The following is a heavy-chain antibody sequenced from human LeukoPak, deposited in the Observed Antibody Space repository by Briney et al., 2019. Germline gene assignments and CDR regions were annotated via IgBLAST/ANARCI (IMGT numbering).Heavy chain of an antibody. CDR2: IYYSRST. V-gene: IGHV4-59*01. CDR3: ARARGKMATTYDY. Sequence: SETLSLTCTVSGGSISSYYWSWLRQPPGQGLEWIGNIYYSRSTNYNPFLKSRVTISVDTSKNQFSLKLSSVTAADTAVYYCARARGKMATTYDYWGQGTLVTVSS. D-gene: IGHD5-24*01. CDR1: GGSISSYY. J-gene: IGHJ4*02.